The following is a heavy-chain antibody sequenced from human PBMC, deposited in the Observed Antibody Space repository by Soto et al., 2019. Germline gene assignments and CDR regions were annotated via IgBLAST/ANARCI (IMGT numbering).Heavy chain of an antibody. CDR3: ARATIKPHSYGSGSYKGVYFDY. V-gene: IGHV1-69*13. CDR2: IIPIFGTA. J-gene: IGHJ4*02. Sequence: SVKVSCKASGGTFSSYAISWVRQAPGQGLEWMGGIIPIFGTANYAQKFQGRVTITADESTSTAYMELSSLRSGDTAVYYCARATIKPHSYGSGSYKGVYFDYWGQRTLVTVSS. D-gene: IGHD3-10*01. CDR1: GGTFSSYA.